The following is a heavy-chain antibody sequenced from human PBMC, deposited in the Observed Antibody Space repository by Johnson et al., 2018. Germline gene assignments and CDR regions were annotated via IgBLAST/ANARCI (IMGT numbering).Heavy chain of an antibody. J-gene: IGHJ3*02. Sequence: VQLVESGGGLAQPGGSLRLSCAASGFMFSRYGLHWVRKAPGKGLEYVSAISGNGAITYYADSVKGRFTISRDNSKNTLFLQMGSLRVEDTALYYCTSDAFDIWGPGPMVTVSS. V-gene: IGHV3-64*07. CDR2: ISGNGAIT. CDR1: GFMFSRYG. CDR3: TSDAFDI.